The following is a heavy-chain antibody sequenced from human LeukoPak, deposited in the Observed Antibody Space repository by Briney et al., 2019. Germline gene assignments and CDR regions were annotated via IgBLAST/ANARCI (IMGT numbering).Heavy chain of an antibody. CDR2: IYYSGIT. J-gene: IGHJ5*02. CDR3: ARGGPGWFDP. CDR1: GGSISSYY. D-gene: IGHD2-2*01. Sequence: SETLSLTCTVSGGSISSYYWSWIRQPPGKGLEWIGYIYYSGITNYNPSLKSRVTISVDTSKNQFSLRLSSVTAADTAVYYCARGGPGWFDPWGQGTLVTVSS. V-gene: IGHV4-59*01.